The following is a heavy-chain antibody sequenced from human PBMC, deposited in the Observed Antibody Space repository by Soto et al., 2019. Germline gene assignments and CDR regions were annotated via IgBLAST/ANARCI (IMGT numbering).Heavy chain of an antibody. CDR1: GFTVSSNY. Sequence: EVQLVESGGGSIQPGGSLRLSCAASGFTVSSNYMSWVRQAPGKGLEWVSVIYSGGSTYYADSVKGRFTISRDNSKNTLYLQMNSLRAEDTAVYYCATHCSSTSCSLDYYYYGMDVWGQGTTVTVSS. CDR2: IYSGGST. V-gene: IGHV3-53*01. J-gene: IGHJ6*02. CDR3: ATHCSSTSCSLDYYYYGMDV. D-gene: IGHD2-2*01.